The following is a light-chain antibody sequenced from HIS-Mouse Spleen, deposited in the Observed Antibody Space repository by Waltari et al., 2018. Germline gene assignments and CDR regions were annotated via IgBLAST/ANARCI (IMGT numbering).Light chain of an antibody. V-gene: IGLV3-10*01. Sequence: SYELTQPPSVSVSPGQTARLTCSGDALPKKYASWYQQKSGQAPVLGIYEDSKRPSGIPERFSGSSSGTMATLTISGAQVEDEADYYCYSTDSSGNHRVFGGGTKLTVL. J-gene: IGLJ2*01. CDR1: ALPKKY. CDR3: YSTDSSGNHRV. CDR2: EDS.